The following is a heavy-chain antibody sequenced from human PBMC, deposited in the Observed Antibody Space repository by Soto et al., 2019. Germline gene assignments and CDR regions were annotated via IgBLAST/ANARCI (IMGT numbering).Heavy chain of an antibody. CDR2: IWYDGSNK. V-gene: IGHV3-33*01. J-gene: IGHJ6*02. Sequence: QVQLVESGGGVVQPGRSLRLSCAASGFTFSSYGMHWVRQAPGKGLEWVAVIWYDGSNKYYADSVKGRFTISRDNSKNTLYLQMNSLRAEDTAVYYCARDPARTGYYGMDVWGQGTTVTVSS. D-gene: IGHD1-1*01. CDR1: GFTFSSYG. CDR3: ARDPARTGYYGMDV.